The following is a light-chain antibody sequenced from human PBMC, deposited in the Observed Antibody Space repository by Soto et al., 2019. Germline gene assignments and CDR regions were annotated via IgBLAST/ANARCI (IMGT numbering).Light chain of an antibody. CDR2: LNSDGSH. CDR3: QTWVTGYV. Sequence: QPVLTQSPSASASLGASVKLTCTLSSGHSSYAIAWHQQQPEKGPRYLMKLNSDGSHSKGDGIPDRFSGSSSGAERYITISSLQSEDEADYYCQTWVTGYVFGTGTKLTVL. J-gene: IGLJ1*01. V-gene: IGLV4-69*01. CDR1: SGHSSYA.